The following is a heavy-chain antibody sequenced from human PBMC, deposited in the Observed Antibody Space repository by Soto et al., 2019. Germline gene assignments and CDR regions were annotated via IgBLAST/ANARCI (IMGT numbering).Heavy chain of an antibody. D-gene: IGHD1-7*01. CDR3: AKDGFTGTTPYFFDY. J-gene: IGHJ4*02. CDR2: ISGSGGST. Sequence: LRLSCAASGYTFNNYAMSWVRQAPGKGLEWISAISGSGGSTYYADSVKGRFTISRDNSKNTLYLQVNSLRAEDTALYYCAKDGFTGTTPYFFDYWGQGTPVTVSS. V-gene: IGHV3-23*01. CDR1: GYTFNNYA.